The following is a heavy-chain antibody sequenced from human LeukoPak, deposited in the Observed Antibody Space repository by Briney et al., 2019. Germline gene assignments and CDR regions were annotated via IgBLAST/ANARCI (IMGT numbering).Heavy chain of an antibody. CDR1: GVSFSSYS. Sequence: PGGSLRLSCAAAGVSFSSYSMNWVRQAPGKGLEWVSYINSSSSIIYYADSVKGRFTISRDNGKNSLYLQMNSLRDEDTAVYYCARVNDATGSMGYWGQGTLVTVSS. D-gene: IGHD3-9*01. CDR3: ARVNDATGSMGY. V-gene: IGHV3-48*02. J-gene: IGHJ4*02. CDR2: INSSSSII.